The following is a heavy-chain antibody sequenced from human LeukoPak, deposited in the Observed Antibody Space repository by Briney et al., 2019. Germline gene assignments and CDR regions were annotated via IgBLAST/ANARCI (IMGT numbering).Heavy chain of an antibody. CDR3: ARGRGLPVRPPNEGFLDY. D-gene: IGHD6-6*01. Sequence: GALRLSCAASGFTFSTYAMSWVRQAPGKGLEWVSGISGSGVNTHYANSVKGRFTISRDKFMNTLYLQMNSLRAEDTAVYYCARGRGLPVRPPNEGFLDYWGRGTLVTVSS. V-gene: IGHV3-23*01. CDR1: GFTFSTYA. CDR2: ISGSGVNT. J-gene: IGHJ4*02.